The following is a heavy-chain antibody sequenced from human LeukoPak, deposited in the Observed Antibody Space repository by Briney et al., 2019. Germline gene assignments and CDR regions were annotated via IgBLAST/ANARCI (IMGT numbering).Heavy chain of an antibody. CDR1: GYTLTELS. D-gene: IGHD2-21*01. CDR3: ARGGEGFDP. J-gene: IGHJ5*02. Sequence: ASVKVSCKVSGYTLTELSVHWVRQAPGQGLEWMGGIIPIFGTANYAQKFQGRVTMTRDMSTSTVYMELSSLRSEDTAVYYCARGGEGFDPWGQGTLVTVSS. V-gene: IGHV1-46*01. CDR2: IIPIFGTA.